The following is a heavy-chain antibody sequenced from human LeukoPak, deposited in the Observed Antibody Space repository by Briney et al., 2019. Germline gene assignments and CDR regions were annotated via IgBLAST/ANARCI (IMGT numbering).Heavy chain of an antibody. CDR3: ARDQGSPTGEQPSFDY. V-gene: IGHV3-33*01. D-gene: IGHD1-26*01. J-gene: IGHJ4*02. CDR1: GFTFSSYG. Sequence: TGGSLRLSCAASGFTFSSYGMHWVRQAPGKGLEWVAVIWYDGSNKYYADSVKGRFTISRDNSKNTLYLQMNSLRAEDTAVYYCARDQGSPTGEQPSFDYWGQGTLVTVSS. CDR2: IWYDGSNK.